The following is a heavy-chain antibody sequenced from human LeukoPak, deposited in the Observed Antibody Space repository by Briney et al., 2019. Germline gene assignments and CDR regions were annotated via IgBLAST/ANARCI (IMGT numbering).Heavy chain of an antibody. V-gene: IGHV3-48*04. Sequence: PGGSLRLSCAASGFTFSSYGMSWVRQAPGKGLEWVSAISSSGSTIYYVDSVKGRFTISRDNAKNSLYLQMNSLRAEDTAVYYCAELGITMIGGVWGKGTTVTISS. CDR2: ISSSGSTI. CDR3: AELGITMIGGV. CDR1: GFTFSSYG. D-gene: IGHD3-10*02. J-gene: IGHJ6*04.